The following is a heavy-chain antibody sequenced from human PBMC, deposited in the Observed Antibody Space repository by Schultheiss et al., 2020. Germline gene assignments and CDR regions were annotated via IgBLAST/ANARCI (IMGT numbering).Heavy chain of an antibody. J-gene: IGHJ5*02. D-gene: IGHD6-13*01. CDR2: ISDAGGST. Sequence: GGSLRLSCAASGFTFSSYWMSWVRQAPGKGLEWVSAISDAGGSTYYADSVKGRFTISRDNSKNTLYLQMNSLRAEDTAIYYCAKTGYSSTWYGWFDPWGQGTLVTVSS. CDR3: AKTGYSSTWYGWFDP. CDR1: GFTFSSYW. V-gene: IGHV3-23*01.